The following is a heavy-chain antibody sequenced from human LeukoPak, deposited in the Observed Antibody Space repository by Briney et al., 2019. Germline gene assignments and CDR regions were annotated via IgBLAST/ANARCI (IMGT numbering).Heavy chain of an antibody. V-gene: IGHV1-69*01. CDR3: ARVLTIFGVVPAPSYYYYYMDV. D-gene: IGHD3-3*01. J-gene: IGHJ6*03. CDR1: GDIFSNSA. CDR2: IIPMFGTT. Sequence: GASVKVSRKVSGDIFSNSAISWVRHDPGQGLEYMGGIIPMFGTTNYARRFQGRLTITADESTSTTYMELSSLRSEDTAVYYCARVLTIFGVVPAPSYYYYYMDVWGKGTTVTVSS.